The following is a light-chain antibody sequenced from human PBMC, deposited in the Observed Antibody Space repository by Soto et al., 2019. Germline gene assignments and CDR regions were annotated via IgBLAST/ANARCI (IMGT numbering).Light chain of an antibody. Sequence: EIVLTQSPATLSLSAGERASLSCRASQDVGSLIAWYQQQPGQPPRLLIYDPSNRATGIPARFSGSGSGTDFILTLSSREPEDFAVYYCHQRGSWPITFGQGTRLEIK. CDR2: DPS. V-gene: IGKV3-11*01. CDR1: QDVGSL. CDR3: HQRGSWPIT. J-gene: IGKJ5*01.